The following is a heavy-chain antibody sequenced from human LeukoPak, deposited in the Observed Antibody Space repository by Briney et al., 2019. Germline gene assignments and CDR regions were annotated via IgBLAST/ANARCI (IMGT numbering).Heavy chain of an antibody. CDR2: ISYDGSNK. CDR1: GFTFSSYA. D-gene: IGHD2-2*01. V-gene: IGHV3-30-3*01. Sequence: PGGSLRLSCAASGFTFSSYAMHWVRQAPGKGLEWVAVISYDGSNKYYADSVKGRFTISRDNSKNTLYLQMNSLRAEDTAVYYCAREGGDIVVVPAAILDYWGQGTLVTVSS. J-gene: IGHJ4*02. CDR3: AREGGDIVVVPAAILDY.